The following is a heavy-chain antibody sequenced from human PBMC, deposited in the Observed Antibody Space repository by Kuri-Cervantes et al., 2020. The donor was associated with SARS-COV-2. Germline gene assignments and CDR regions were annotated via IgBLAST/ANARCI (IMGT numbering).Heavy chain of an antibody. J-gene: IGHJ4*02. CDR3: ARDRSTHYFDY. Sequence: GESLKISCAASGFTFSSYWMSWVRQAPGKGLEWVAVISYDGSNKYYADSVKGRFTISRDNSKNTLYLQMNSLRAEDTAVYYCARDRSTHYFDYWGQGTLVTVSS. CDR2: ISYDGSNK. CDR1: GFTFSSYW. V-gene: IGHV3-30-3*01.